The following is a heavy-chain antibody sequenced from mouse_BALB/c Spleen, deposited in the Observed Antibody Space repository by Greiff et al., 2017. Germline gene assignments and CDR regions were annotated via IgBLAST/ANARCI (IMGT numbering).Heavy chain of an antibody. CDR3: TRDSSGYYAAGFAY. J-gene: IGHJ3*01. D-gene: IGHD3-2*01. CDR2: IDPANGNT. V-gene: IGHV14-3*02. CDR1: GFNIKDTY. Sequence: VQLQQSGAELVKPGASVKLSCTASGFNIKDTYMHWVKQRPEQGLEWIGRIDPANGNTKYDPKFKDKATLTVDKSSSTAYMQLSSPTSEDSAVYYCTRDSSGYYAAGFAYWGQGTLVTVSA.